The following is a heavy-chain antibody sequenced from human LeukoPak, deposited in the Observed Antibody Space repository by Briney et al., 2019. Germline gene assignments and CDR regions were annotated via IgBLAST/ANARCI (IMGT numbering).Heavy chain of an antibody. CDR1: GFTFSSYW. CDR3: ARDMGYGSGSYDWFDP. V-gene: IGHV3-7*01. CDR2: IKQDGSEK. Sequence: GGSLRLSCAASGFTFSSYWMSWVRQAPGKGLEWVANIKQDGSEKYYVDSVKGRFTISRDNAKNSLYLQMNSLRAEDTAVYYCARDMGYGSGSYDWFDPLGQGTLVTVSS. D-gene: IGHD3-10*01. J-gene: IGHJ5*02.